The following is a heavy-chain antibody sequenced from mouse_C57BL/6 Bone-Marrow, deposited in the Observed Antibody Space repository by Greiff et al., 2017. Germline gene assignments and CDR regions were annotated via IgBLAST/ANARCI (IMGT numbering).Heavy chain of an antibody. D-gene: IGHD1-1*01. V-gene: IGHV1-81*01. CDR2: IYPRSGNT. Sequence: VQLQESGAELARPGASVKLSCKASGYTFTSYGISWVKQRTGQGLEWIGEIYPRSGNTYYNEKFKGKAKLTADKSSSTAYMALRSLTSEASAVYFCSSPYYNGSSSAWFAYWGQGTLVTVSA. CDR1: GYTFTSYG. J-gene: IGHJ3*01. CDR3: SSPYYNGSSSAWFAY.